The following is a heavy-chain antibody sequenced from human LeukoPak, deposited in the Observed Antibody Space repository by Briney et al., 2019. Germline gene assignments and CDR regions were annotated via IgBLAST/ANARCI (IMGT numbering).Heavy chain of an antibody. J-gene: IGHJ4*02. CDR3: ARGLRAASSSWFQY. CDR1: GYTFTSYD. CDR2: MNPNSGNT. D-gene: IGHD6-13*01. Sequence: ASVTVSCKASGYTFTSYDINWVRQATGQGLEWMGWMNPNSGNTGYAQKFQGRVTMTRNTSISTAYMELSSLRSEDTAVYYCARGLRAASSSWFQYWGQGTLVTVSS. V-gene: IGHV1-8*01.